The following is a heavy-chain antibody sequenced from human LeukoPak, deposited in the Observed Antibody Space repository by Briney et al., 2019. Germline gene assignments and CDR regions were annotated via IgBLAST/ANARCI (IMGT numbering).Heavy chain of an antibody. V-gene: IGHV1-3*01. CDR3: ARGRFLEWLLSHDAFDI. CDR2: INAGNGNT. D-gene: IGHD3-3*01. Sequence: ASVRVSCKASGYTFTSYAMHWVRQAPGQRLEWMGWINAGNGNTKYSQKFQGRVTITRDTSASTAYMELSSLRSEDTAVYYCARGRFLEWLLSHDAFDIWGQGTMVTVSS. CDR1: GYTFTSYA. J-gene: IGHJ3*02.